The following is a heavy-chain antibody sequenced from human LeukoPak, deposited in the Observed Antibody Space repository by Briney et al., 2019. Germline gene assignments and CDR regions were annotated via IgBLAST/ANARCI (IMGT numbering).Heavy chain of an antibody. CDR1: EFTFSSYE. CDR2: ISSSSSAI. J-gene: IGHJ4*02. CDR3: ARGALRYSDY. V-gene: IGHV3-48*02. Sequence: PGGSLRLSCAASEFTFSSYEMDWVRQAPGKGLEWVSSISSSSSAIYYAASVKGRFTISRDNAKNSLYLQMNSLRDEDTAVYYCARGALRYSDYWGQGTLVTVSS. D-gene: IGHD3-9*01.